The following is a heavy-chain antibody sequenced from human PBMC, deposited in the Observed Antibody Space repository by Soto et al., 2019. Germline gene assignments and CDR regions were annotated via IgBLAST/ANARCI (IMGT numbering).Heavy chain of an antibody. J-gene: IGHJ4*02. CDR3: ARVYVWNCISTSCPFDY. D-gene: IGHD2-2*01. CDR2: IY. Sequence: QVQLQESGPGLVKPSQTLSLTCTVSGGSISSGDYYWSWIRQPPGKGLEWIGYIYYNPSLKSRVTISVDTSKNQFSLKLSSVTAADTAVYYCARVYVWNCISTSCPFDYWGQGTLVTVSS. CDR1: GGSISSGDYY. V-gene: IGHV4-30-4*01.